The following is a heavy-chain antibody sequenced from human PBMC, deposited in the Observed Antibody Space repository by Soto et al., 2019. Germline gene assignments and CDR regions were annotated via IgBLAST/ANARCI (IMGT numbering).Heavy chain of an antibody. CDR3: ARGALCSGGSCYWDWFDP. Sequence: ASVKVSCKASGYTFTSYAMHWVRQAPGQRLEWMGWINAGNGNTKYSQKFQGRVTITRDTSASTAYMELSSLRSEDTAVYYCARGALCSGGSCYWDWFDPWGQGILVNVSS. J-gene: IGHJ5*02. CDR2: INAGNGNT. V-gene: IGHV1-3*01. CDR1: GYTFTSYA. D-gene: IGHD2-15*01.